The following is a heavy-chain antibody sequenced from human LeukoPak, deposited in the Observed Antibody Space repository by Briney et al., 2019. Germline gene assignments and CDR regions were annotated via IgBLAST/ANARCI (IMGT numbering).Heavy chain of an antibody. CDR1: GYTFNNYG. J-gene: IGHJ6*03. V-gene: IGHV1-18*01. D-gene: IGHD3-3*01. CDR3: ARRFLEWLLKGSNYYYYMDV. Sequence: ASVKVSCKTSGYTFNNYGISWVRQAPGQGLEWMGWISGYNGNAKYAQKVQGRVTMTTDTSTSTAYMELRSLRSDDTAVYYCARRFLEWLLKGSNYYYYMDVWGKGTTVTVSS. CDR2: ISGYNGNA.